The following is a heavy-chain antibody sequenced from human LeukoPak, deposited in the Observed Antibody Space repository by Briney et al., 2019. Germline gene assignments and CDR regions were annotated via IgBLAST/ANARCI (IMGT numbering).Heavy chain of an antibody. D-gene: IGHD2-2*01. CDR2: ISYDGSNK. J-gene: IGHJ4*02. CDR3: ARYCSSTGCRHFDY. Sequence: PGRSLRLSCAASGFTFSSYAMHWVRQAPGKGLEWVAVISYDGSNKYYADSVKGRFTISRDNSKDTLYLQMNSLRAEDTAVYYCARYCSSTGCRHFDYWGQGTLVTVSS. CDR1: GFTFSSYA. V-gene: IGHV3-30-3*01.